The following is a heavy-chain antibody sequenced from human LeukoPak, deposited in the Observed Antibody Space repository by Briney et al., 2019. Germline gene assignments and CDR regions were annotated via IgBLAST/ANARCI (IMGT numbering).Heavy chain of an antibody. J-gene: IGHJ4*02. D-gene: IGHD4-17*01. CDR1: GFTFSSYS. CDR3: ARDLDYGDYVPFDY. Sequence: GGSLRLSCAASGFTFSSYSMNWVRQAPGKGLEWVANIKQDGSEKYYVDSVKGRFTISRDNAKNSLYLQMNSLRAEDTAVYYCARDLDYGDYVPFDYWGQGTLVTVSS. CDR2: IKQDGSEK. V-gene: IGHV3-7*01.